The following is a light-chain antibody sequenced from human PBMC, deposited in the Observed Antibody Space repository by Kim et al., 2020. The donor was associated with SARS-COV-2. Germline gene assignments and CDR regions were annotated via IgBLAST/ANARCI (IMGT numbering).Light chain of an antibody. Sequence: EIVMTQSPATLSVSPGERATLSCRASRSISNNLAWYQQKPGQPPRLLIYDVSFRATGIPARFSGSWSGTEFTLTISSLQSEDFADYYCQQYNNWPPCTFGGGTKVDIK. CDR1: RSISNN. CDR2: DVS. J-gene: IGKJ4*01. CDR3: QQYNNWPPCT. V-gene: IGKV3-15*01.